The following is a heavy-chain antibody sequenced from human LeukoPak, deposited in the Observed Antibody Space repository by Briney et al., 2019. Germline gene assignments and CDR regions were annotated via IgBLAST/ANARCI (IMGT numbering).Heavy chain of an antibody. CDR2: IYTSGST. V-gene: IGHV4-4*07. CDR3: ARGYCSSTSCSPSSYYYYYMDV. D-gene: IGHD2-2*01. CDR1: GGSISSYY. Sequence: NTSETLSLTCTVSGGSISSYYWSWIRQPAGKGLEWIGRIYTSGSTNYNPSLKSRVTMSVDTSKNQFSLKLSSVTAADTAVYYCARGYCSSTSCSPSSYYYYYMDVWGKGTTVTVSS. J-gene: IGHJ6*03.